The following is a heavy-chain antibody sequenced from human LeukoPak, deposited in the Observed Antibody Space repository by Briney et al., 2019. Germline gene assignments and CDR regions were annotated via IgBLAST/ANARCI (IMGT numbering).Heavy chain of an antibody. CDR1: GFTFSSYW. J-gene: IGHJ4*02. CDR3: ARVDCSGGSCFSGFDY. V-gene: IGHV3-7*01. Sequence: GGSLRLSCAVSGFTFSSYWMGWVRQAPGKGLERVANIRPDGSEGFYVDSLKGRFTISRDNAKNSLYLQMNSLRAEDTAVYYCARVDCSGGSCFSGFDYWGQGTLVTVSS. D-gene: IGHD2-15*01. CDR2: IRPDGSEG.